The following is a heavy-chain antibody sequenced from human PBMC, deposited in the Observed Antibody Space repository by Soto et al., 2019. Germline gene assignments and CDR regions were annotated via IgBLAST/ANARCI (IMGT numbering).Heavy chain of an antibody. Sequence: PSETLSLTCTVSSGSISSYYWSWIRQPPGKGLEWIGYIYYTGTTNYNPSLKSRVTISVDRPKNQFSLRLTSVTAADTAVYYCARTQITATAYLDYWGQGILVTVSS. D-gene: IGHD6-13*01. V-gene: IGHV4-59*01. CDR2: IYYTGTT. J-gene: IGHJ4*02. CDR1: SGSISSYY. CDR3: ARTQITATAYLDY.